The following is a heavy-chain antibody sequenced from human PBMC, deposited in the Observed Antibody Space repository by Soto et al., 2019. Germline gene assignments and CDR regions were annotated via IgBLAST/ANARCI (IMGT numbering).Heavy chain of an antibody. CDR2: IIPIFGTA. CDR3: ARDRFGFSSTSCCTFDY. J-gene: IGHJ4*02. CDR1: GGTFSSYA. D-gene: IGHD2-2*01. V-gene: IGHV1-69*13. Sequence: SVKVSCKASGGTFSSYAISWVRQAPGQGPEWMGGIIPIFGTANYAQKFQGRVTITADESTSTAYMELSSLRSEDTAVYYCARDRFGFSSTSCCTFDYWGQGTLVTVSS.